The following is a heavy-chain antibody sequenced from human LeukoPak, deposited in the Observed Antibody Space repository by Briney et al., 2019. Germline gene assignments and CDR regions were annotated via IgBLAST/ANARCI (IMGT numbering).Heavy chain of an antibody. CDR1: GYTFTSYG. CDR3: ARDHSTYYDFWSGYIKSWFDP. J-gene: IGHJ5*02. Sequence: ASVKVSCKASGYTFTSYGISWVRQAPGQGLEWMGWISAYNGNKNYAQKLQGRVTMTTDTSTSTAYMELRSLRSDDTAVYYCARDHSTYYDFWSGYIKSWFDPWGQGTLVTVSS. V-gene: IGHV1-18*01. D-gene: IGHD3-3*01. CDR2: ISAYNGNK.